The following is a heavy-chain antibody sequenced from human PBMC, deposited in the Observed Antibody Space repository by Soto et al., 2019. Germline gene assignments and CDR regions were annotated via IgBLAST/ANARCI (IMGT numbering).Heavy chain of an antibody. Sequence: SETLSLTCAVYGGSFSGYYWSWIRTPPGKGLEWLGEINHSGSTNYNPSLKSRVTISVDTSKNQFSLKLSSVTAADTAVYYCAREYNWNENWFDPWGQGTLVTVSS. J-gene: IGHJ5*02. CDR3: AREYNWNENWFDP. D-gene: IGHD1-1*01. CDR2: INHSGST. V-gene: IGHV4-34*01. CDR1: GGSFSGYY.